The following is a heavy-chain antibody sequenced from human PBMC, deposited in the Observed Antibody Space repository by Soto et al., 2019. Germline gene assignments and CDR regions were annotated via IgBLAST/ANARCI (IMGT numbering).Heavy chain of an antibody. CDR3: ARDAALPGEADRFDY. CDR2: VYHNGLT. V-gene: IGHV4-4*02. J-gene: IGHJ4*02. Sequence: PSEILCFTCDATDNTNSSNVWRSWVRQRPGKGLEWIGEVYHNGLTDYNPSLRGRATMSADMSKNQFSLRVTSVTDADTAIYYCARDAALPGEADRFDYWGQGALVTVS. CDR1: DNTNSSNVW. D-gene: IGHD2-15*01.